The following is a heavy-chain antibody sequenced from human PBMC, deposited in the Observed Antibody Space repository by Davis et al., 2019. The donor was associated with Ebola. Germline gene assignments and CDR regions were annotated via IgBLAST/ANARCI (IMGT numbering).Heavy chain of an antibody. D-gene: IGHD2/OR15-2a*01. V-gene: IGHV3-23*01. CDR1: GFTFSSYA. CDR3: AKIVSRAGSDY. J-gene: IGHJ4*02. CDR2: ISGSGGST. Sequence: GESLKISCAASGFTFSSYAMSWVRQAPGKGLEWVSAISGSGGSTYYADSVKGRFTISRDNSKNTLYLQMNSLRAEDTAVYYCAKIVSRAGSDYWGQGTLVTVSS.